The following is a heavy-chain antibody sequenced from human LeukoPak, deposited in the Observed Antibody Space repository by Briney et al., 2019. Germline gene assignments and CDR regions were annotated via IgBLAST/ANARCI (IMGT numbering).Heavy chain of an antibody. J-gene: IGHJ5*02. CDR3: AKLDLYRDYISS. CDR2: ISGSGGST. Sequence: GGSLRLSCVASGFTFSSYGMNWVSQSPGTGLEWVSGISGSGGSTYHADSMKGRFTISRDNSKNTLYLQMNSLRVEDAAVYYCAKLDLYRDYISSWGQGTLVTVSS. V-gene: IGHV3-23*01. CDR1: GFTFSSYG. D-gene: IGHD4-11*01.